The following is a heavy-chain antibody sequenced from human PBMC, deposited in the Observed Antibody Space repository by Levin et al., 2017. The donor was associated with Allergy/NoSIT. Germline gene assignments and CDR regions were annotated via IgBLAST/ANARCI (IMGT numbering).Heavy chain of an antibody. CDR2: ISSSGSNR. D-gene: IGHD2-2*01. J-gene: IGHJ4*02. V-gene: IGHV3-48*03. CDR3: ARAYCSSTSCYGVDY. Sequence: GESLKISCAASGFTFSSYEVNWVRQAPGKELEWVSQISSSGSNRFYADSVKGRFTISRDNAKNSLYLQMNSLRAEDTAVYYCARAYCSSTSCYGVDYWGQGTLVTVSS. CDR1: GFTFSSYE.